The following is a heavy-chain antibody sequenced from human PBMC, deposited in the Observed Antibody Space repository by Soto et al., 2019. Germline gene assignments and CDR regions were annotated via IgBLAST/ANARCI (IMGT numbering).Heavy chain of an antibody. V-gene: IGHV4-39*02. CDR3: ARVGGVPSSSPGDAH. CDR2: ISYSGTT. D-gene: IGHD6-13*01. CDR1: GGSISGNYNY. Sequence: SETLSLTCTVSGGSISGNYNYWGWIRQPPGKGLEWIGSISYSGTTNSNPSLKSRITISVDTSKNHFSLRLSSVTAIDTAVYYCARVGGVPSSSPGDAHWGQGILVT. J-gene: IGHJ4*02.